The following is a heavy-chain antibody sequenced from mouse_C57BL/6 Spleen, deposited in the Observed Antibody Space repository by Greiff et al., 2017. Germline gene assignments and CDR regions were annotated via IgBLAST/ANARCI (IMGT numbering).Heavy chain of an antibody. V-gene: IGHV1-82*01. CDR2: IYPGDGDT. CDR1: GYAFSSSW. Sequence: QVQLQQSGPELVKPGASVKISCKASGYAFSSSWMNWVKQRPGKGLEWIGRIYPGDGDTNYNGKFKGKATLTADKSSSTAYMQLSSLTSEDSAVYFCARSYYGSSPVNFDVWGTGTTVTVSS. J-gene: IGHJ1*03. D-gene: IGHD1-1*01. CDR3: ARSYYGSSPVNFDV.